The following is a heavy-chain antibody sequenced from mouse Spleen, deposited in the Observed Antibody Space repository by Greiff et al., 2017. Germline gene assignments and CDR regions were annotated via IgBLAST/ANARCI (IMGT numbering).Heavy chain of an antibody. CDR1: GYSITSDYA. V-gene: IGHV3-2*02. D-gene: IGHD2-1*01. CDR2: ISYSGST. Sequence: EVKLMESGPGLVKPSQSLSLTCTVTGYSITSDYAWNWIRQFPGNKLEWMGYISYSGSTSYNPSLKSRISITRDTSKNQFFLQLNSVTTEDTATYYCARDGNYLDYWGQGTTLTVSS. J-gene: IGHJ2*01. CDR3: ARDGNYLDY.